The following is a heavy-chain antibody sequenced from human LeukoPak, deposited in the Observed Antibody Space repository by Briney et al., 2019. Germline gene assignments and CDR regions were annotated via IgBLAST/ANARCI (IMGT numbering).Heavy chain of an antibody. CDR1: GYTFTGYY. Sequence: ASVKVSFKASGYTFTGYYMHWVRQAPGQGLEWMGWINPNSGGTNYAQKFQGRVTMTRDTSISTAYMELSRLRSDDTAVYYCARDSVVGSGWYALNWFDPWGQGTLVTVSS. J-gene: IGHJ5*02. CDR3: ARDSVVGSGWYALNWFDP. D-gene: IGHD6-19*01. CDR2: INPNSGGT. V-gene: IGHV1-2*02.